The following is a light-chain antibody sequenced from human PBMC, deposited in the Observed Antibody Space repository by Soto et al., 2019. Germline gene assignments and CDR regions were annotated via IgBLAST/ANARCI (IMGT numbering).Light chain of an antibody. Sequence: DIVMTQSPATLSVSPGERATLSCRASQSMSNNLAWYQQKPGQAPRLLIYGASTRDTGIPDRFSSSGSGTEFTLTISSLQSEDFAIYYCQQYHNWPPFTFGQGTRLEIK. CDR2: GAS. V-gene: IGKV3-15*01. J-gene: IGKJ5*01. CDR3: QQYHNWPPFT. CDR1: QSMSNN.